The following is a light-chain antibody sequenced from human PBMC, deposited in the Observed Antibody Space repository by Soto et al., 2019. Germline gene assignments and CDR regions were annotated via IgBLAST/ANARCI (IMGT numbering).Light chain of an antibody. V-gene: IGLV2-14*01. CDR3: SSYTSSTTLRV. CDR2: EVS. CDR1: NSDVGGYDY. Sequence: QSVLTQPASVSGSPGQSITISCTGTNSDVGGYDYVSWYQQHPGKAPKLMIYEVSHRPSGVSNRFSGSWSGNTASLTISGLQDEDEADYYCSSYTSSTTLRVFGGGTKVTVL. J-gene: IGLJ3*02.